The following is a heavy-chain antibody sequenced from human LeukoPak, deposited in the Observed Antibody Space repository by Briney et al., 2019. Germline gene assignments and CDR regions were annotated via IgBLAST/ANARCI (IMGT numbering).Heavy chain of an antibody. Sequence: GGTLRLSCAASGFTFDDYAMHWVRQAPGKGLEWVSLISWDGGSTYYADSVKGRFIISRDNSKNMLYLQMNSLRTEDTAIYYCAKDIRRGYNYGYDQFAYWGQGTLVTVSS. V-gene: IGHV3-43*01. D-gene: IGHD5-18*01. CDR2: ISWDGGST. CDR3: AKDIRRGYNYGYDQFAY. CDR1: GFTFDDYA. J-gene: IGHJ4*02.